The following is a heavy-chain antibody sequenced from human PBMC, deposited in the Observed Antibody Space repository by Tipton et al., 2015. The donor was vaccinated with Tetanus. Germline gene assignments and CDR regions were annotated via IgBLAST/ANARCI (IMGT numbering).Heavy chain of an antibody. CDR3: ARDRADIVVVPAAIPDDAFDI. CDR1: GYTFTSYG. Sequence: QLVQSGAEVKKPGASVKVSCKASGYTFTSYGISWVRQAPGQGLEWMGWISAYNGNTNYAQKLQGRVTMTTDTSTSPAYMELRSLRSDDTAVYYCARDRADIVVVPAAIPDDAFDIWGQGTMVTVSS. J-gene: IGHJ3*02. CDR2: ISAYNGNT. V-gene: IGHV1-18*01. D-gene: IGHD2-2*02.